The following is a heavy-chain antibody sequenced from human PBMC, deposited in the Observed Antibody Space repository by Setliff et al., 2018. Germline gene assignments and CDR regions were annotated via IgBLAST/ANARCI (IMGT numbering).Heavy chain of an antibody. J-gene: IGHJ6*02. Sequence: ASVKVSCKASGGTFSSYAISWVRQAPGQGLEWMGGIIPILGIANYAQKFQGRVTITADESTSTAYMELSSLRAEDTAVYYCARSGLKVCSGGSCYFEDRDYYYYGMDVWGQGTTVTVSS. CDR3: ARSGLKVCSGGSCYFEDRDYYYYGMDV. D-gene: IGHD2-15*01. V-gene: IGHV1-69*10. CDR1: GGTFSSYA. CDR2: IIPILGIA.